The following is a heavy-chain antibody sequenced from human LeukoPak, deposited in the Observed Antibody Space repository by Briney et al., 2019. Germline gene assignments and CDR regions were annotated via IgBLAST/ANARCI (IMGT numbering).Heavy chain of an antibody. D-gene: IGHD6-19*01. Sequence: GGSLRLSCAASGFTFSDYYMSWVRQAPGQGLEWVSYISSSGSTIYYADSVKGRFTISRDNAKNTLYLQMNSLRAEDTAVYYCARSHVVAGTDFSSTDYWGQGTLVTVSS. CDR3: ARSHVVAGTDFSSTDY. CDR1: GFTFSDYY. CDR2: ISSSGSTI. J-gene: IGHJ4*02. V-gene: IGHV3-11*01.